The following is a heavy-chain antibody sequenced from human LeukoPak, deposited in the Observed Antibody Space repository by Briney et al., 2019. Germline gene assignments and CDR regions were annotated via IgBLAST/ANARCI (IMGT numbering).Heavy chain of an antibody. V-gene: IGHV3-7*01. CDR3: ARDKDSWDYGDFYDN. CDR1: GFTFRTYA. Sequence: GGSLRLSCAASGFTFRTYAMNWVRQAPGKGLEWVANIKQDGSEKYYVDSVKGRFTISRDNAKNSLYLQMNSLRAEDTAVYYCARDKDSWDYGDFYDNWGQGTLVTVSS. D-gene: IGHD4-17*01. J-gene: IGHJ4*02. CDR2: IKQDGSEK.